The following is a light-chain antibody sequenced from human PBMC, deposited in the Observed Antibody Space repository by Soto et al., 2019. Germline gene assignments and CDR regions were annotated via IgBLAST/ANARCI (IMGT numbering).Light chain of an antibody. Sequence: QSALTQPRSVSGSPGQSVPISCTGTSSDVGGYNYVSWYQQHPGKAPKLMIYDVSKRPSGVPDRFSGSKSGNTASLTISGLQAEDDADYYCCSYAGSYTFEVFGTGTKLTVL. V-gene: IGLV2-11*01. CDR1: SSDVGGYNY. CDR3: CSYAGSYTFEV. J-gene: IGLJ1*01. CDR2: DVS.